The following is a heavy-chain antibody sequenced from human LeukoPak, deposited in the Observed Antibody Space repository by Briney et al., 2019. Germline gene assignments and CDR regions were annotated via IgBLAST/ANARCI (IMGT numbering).Heavy chain of an antibody. CDR3: AKDRGLVVVIAILFDY. CDR1: GFTFSSYA. V-gene: IGHV3-23*01. Sequence: GGSLRLSCAASGFTFSSYAMSWVRQAPGKGLEWVSAISGSGGSTYYADSVKGRFTISRDNSKNTLYLQMNSLRAEDTAVYYCAKDRGLVVVIAILFDYWGQGTLVTVSS. D-gene: IGHD2-21*01. CDR2: ISGSGGST. J-gene: IGHJ4*02.